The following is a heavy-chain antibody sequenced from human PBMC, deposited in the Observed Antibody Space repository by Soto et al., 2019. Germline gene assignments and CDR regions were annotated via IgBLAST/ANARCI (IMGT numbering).Heavy chain of an antibody. CDR3: ARACSSSWYWRANYFDY. Sequence: SSETLSLTCAVNGGSFSGYYWSWIRQPPGKGLEWIGEINHSGSTNYNPSLKSRVTISVDTSKNQFSLKLSSVTAADTAVYYCARACSSSWYWRANYFDYWGQGTLVTVSS. D-gene: IGHD6-13*01. CDR1: GGSFSGYY. J-gene: IGHJ4*02. V-gene: IGHV4-34*01. CDR2: INHSGST.